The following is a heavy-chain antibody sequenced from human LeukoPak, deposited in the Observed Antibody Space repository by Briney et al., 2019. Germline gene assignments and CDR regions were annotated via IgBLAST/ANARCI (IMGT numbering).Heavy chain of an antibody. D-gene: IGHD3-22*01. V-gene: IGHV4-38-2*02. CDR3: ARESSAVAHTMMRDWLDP. Sequence: PSETLSLTCAVSGYSINFGHLWGGIRQPPGKGGEWIASINHSGRTYYTQSLKRRVTISVDTLKKQFSLKVPSVTAEDTAMYFCARESSAVAHTMMRDWLDPWGQGTLVTVSS. CDR1: GYSINFGHL. CDR2: INHSGRT. J-gene: IGHJ5*02.